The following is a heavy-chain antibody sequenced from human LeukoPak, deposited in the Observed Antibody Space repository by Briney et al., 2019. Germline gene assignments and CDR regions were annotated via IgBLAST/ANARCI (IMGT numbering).Heavy chain of an antibody. J-gene: IGHJ3*02. V-gene: IGHV4-4*07. CDR3: ARDSGTYGAPNDAFDI. CDR2: IYTSGST. CDR1: GGSISSYY. D-gene: IGHD4-17*01. Sequence: SETLSLTCTVSGGSISSYYWSWIRQPAGKGLEWIGRIYTSGSTNYNPSLKSRVTMSVDTSKNQFSLKLSPVTAADTAVYYCARDSGTYGAPNDAFDIWGQGTMVTVSS.